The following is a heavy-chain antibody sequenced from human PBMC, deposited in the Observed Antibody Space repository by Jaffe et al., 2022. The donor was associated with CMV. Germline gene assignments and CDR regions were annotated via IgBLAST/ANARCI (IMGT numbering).Heavy chain of an antibody. CDR2: IRSRAANYEI. D-gene: IGHD4-17*01. CDR3: TGLHDYGDYGVIGV. V-gene: IGHV3-73*01. CDR1: GFIFSGSG. J-gene: IGHJ3*01. Sequence: EVQVVESGGGLVQPGGSLQLSCAASGFIFSGSGIHWVRQASGKGLEWVGRIRSRAANYEIAYAASVKGRFTVSRDDSKNTAYLQMNSLKIEDTAVYYCTGLHDYGDYGVIGVWGQGTMVTVSS.